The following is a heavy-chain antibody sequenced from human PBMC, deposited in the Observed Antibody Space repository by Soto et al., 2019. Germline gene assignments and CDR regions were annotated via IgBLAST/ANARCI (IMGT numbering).Heavy chain of an antibody. V-gene: IGHV3-30*18. Sequence: QVQLVESGGGVVQPGGALRLSCAASGFTFSSTGMHWVRQAPGKGLEWVEVISHDGGNKYYGDSVKGRFTISRDNSKNTLYLKMNSLRADDTAVYYCAKDWGIAVAAHWGQGTLVTVSS. J-gene: IGHJ4*02. D-gene: IGHD6-19*01. CDR1: GFTFSSTG. CDR2: ISHDGGNK. CDR3: AKDWGIAVAAH.